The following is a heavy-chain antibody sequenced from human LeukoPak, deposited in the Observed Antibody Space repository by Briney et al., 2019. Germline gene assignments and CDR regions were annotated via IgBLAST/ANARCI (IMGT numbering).Heavy chain of an antibody. CDR3: AGEGENWGEGYFDY. CDR1: GFTFSDYY. CDR2: ITSSCDII. D-gene: IGHD7-27*01. Sequence: GGSLRLSCAASGFTFSDYYMSWIRQVPGKGLDGVSYITSSCDIIYCADSVSGPSTSYRDIPENSVYPQMNRPGVADTAVYYCAGEGENWGEGYFDYWGQGTLVTVSS. J-gene: IGHJ4*02. V-gene: IGHV3-11*01.